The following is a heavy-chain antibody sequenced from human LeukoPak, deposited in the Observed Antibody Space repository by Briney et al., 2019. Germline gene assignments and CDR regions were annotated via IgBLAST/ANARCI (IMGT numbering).Heavy chain of an antibody. CDR1: GAFTSTYY. V-gene: IGHV4-59*01. J-gene: IGHJ4*02. CDR3: ARIDPLGFFDQ. D-gene: IGHD6-25*01. CDR2: VFYSGNS. Sequence: PSETLSLACSVSGAFTSTYYWSWVRQPPAGGLEWIGYVFYSGNSNYNPNFTSRVTMSVDTSKSQFSLKLTSLRAADTAVYFCARIDPLGFFDQWGQGTLVTVSS.